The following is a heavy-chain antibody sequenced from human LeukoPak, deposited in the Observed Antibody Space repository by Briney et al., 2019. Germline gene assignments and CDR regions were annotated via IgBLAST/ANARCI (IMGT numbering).Heavy chain of an antibody. D-gene: IGHD2-2*01. J-gene: IGHJ6*02. CDR2: INHSGST. Sequence: SETLSLTCAVYGGSFSGYYWSWIRQPPGKGLEWIGEINHSGSTNYNPSLKSRVTISVDTSKNQSSLKLSSVTAADTAVYYCARHLGYCSSTSCYYYYYYGMDVWGQGTTVTVSS. CDR1: GGSFSGYY. CDR3: ARHLGYCSSTSCYYYYYYGMDV. V-gene: IGHV4-34*01.